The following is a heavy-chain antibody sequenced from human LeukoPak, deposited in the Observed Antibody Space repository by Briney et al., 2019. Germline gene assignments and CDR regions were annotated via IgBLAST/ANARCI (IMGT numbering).Heavy chain of an antibody. J-gene: IGHJ4*02. CDR3: ARDPFSYCGGDCPGSYFDY. CDR2: IWYDGSNK. V-gene: IGHV3-33*01. D-gene: IGHD2-21*02. CDR1: GFTFSSYG. Sequence: GGSLRLSCAASGFTFSSYGMHWVRQAPGKGLEWVAVIWYDGSNKYYADSVKGRFTISRDNSKNTLYLQMNSLRAEDTAVYYCARDPFSYCGGDCPGSYFDYWGQGTLVTVSS.